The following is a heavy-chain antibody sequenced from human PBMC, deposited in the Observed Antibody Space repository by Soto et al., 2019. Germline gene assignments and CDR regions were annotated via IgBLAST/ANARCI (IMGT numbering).Heavy chain of an antibody. D-gene: IGHD2-15*01. V-gene: IGHV1-18*01. Sequence: ASVKVSCKASGYTFTGYGISWVRQAPGQGLEWMVWISAHNGKTDYAQKFQGRVTMTTDTSTSTAYMELRSLRSDDTAVYYCARDDCSGGSCYSDYWGQGTLVTVSS. CDR3: ARDDCSGGSCYSDY. CDR1: GYTFTGYG. CDR2: ISAHNGKT. J-gene: IGHJ4*02.